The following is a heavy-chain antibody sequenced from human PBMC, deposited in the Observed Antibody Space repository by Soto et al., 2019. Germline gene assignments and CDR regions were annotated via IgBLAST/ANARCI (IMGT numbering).Heavy chain of an antibody. D-gene: IGHD2-15*01. CDR2: INHSGST. Sequence: SETLSLTCAVYGGSFSGYYWSWIRQPPGKGLEWIGEINHSGSTNYNPSLKSRVTISVDTSKNQFSLKLSSVTAADTAVYYCARGDPVVAATPYWFDPWGQGTLVTVSS. CDR1: GGSFSGYY. V-gene: IGHV4-34*01. CDR3: ARGDPVVAATPYWFDP. J-gene: IGHJ5*02.